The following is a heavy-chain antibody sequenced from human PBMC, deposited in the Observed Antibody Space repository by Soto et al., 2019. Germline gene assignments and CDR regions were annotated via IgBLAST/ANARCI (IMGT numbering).Heavy chain of an antibody. V-gene: IGHV3-23*01. D-gene: IGHD6-6*01. CDR1: GFTFSSYA. CDR2: ISGSGGST. Sequence: PGGSLRLSCAASGFTFSSYAMSWVRQAPGKGLEWVSAISGSGGSTYYADSVKGRFTISRDNSKNTLYLQMNSLRAEDTAVYYCAKAPLYSSSRSSYMDVWGKGTTVTVSS. J-gene: IGHJ6*03. CDR3: AKAPLYSSSRSSYMDV.